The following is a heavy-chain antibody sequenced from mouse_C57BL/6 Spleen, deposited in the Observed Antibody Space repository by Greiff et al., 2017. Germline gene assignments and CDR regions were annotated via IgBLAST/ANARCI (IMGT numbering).Heavy chain of an antibody. CDR3: ARGDDPAWFAY. J-gene: IGHJ3*01. V-gene: IGHV1-18*01. CDR2: INPNNGGT. Sequence: EVQLVESGPALVKPGASVKIPCKASGYTFTDYNMDWVKQSHGKSLEWIGDINPNNGGTIYNQKFKGKATLTGDKSSSTADMAHSSLTAEDTAVYYCARGDDPAWFAYWGQGTLVTDSA. D-gene: IGHD2-3*01. CDR1: GYTFTDYN.